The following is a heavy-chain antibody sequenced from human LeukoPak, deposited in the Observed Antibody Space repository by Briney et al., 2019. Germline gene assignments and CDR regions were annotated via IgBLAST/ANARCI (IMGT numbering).Heavy chain of an antibody. J-gene: IGHJ3*02. CDR1: GGSINSNSYY. CDR3: ARRRISGPLRRAFDI. CDR2: IHYSGST. D-gene: IGHD4-17*01. V-gene: IGHV4-39*01. Sequence: SETLSLTCTVSGGSINSNSYYWGWIRQPPGKGLEWIGSIHYSGSTYYNPSLKSRVTTSVDTSKNQFSLKLSSVTAADTAVYYCARRRISGPLRRAFDIWGQGTMVTVSS.